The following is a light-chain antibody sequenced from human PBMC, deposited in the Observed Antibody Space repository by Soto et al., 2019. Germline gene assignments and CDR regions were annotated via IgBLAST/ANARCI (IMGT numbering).Light chain of an antibody. J-gene: IGKJ1*01. CDR2: GAS. Sequence: ENLFTVSPFTLSLSHGKRSTLSCRASQSVSSSYLAWYQQKPGKAPRLLIYGASSWATGIPDRFSGSGSGTDFTLTISRLEPEDIAVYYCHPYFISGTFGQGGIVDIK. V-gene: IGKV3-20*01. CDR3: HPYFISGT. CDR1: QSVSSSY.